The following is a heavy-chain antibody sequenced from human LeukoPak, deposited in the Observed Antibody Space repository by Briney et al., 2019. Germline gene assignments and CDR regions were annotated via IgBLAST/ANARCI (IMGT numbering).Heavy chain of an antibody. Sequence: SETLSLTCAVYGGSFSGYYWSWIRQPPAKGLEGIGEINHSGSTNYNPSLKSRVTISVDTSKNQFSLKLSSVTAADTAVYYCARVPGYDFWICYLPRYIDYWGQGTLVSVSS. CDR1: GGSFSGYY. D-gene: IGHD3/OR15-3a*01. V-gene: IGHV4-34*01. CDR2: INHSGST. CDR3: ARVPGYDFWICYLPRYIDY. J-gene: IGHJ4*02.